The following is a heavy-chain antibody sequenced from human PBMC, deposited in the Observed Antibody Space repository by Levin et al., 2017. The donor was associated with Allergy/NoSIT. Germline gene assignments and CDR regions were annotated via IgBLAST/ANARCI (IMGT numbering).Heavy chain of an antibody. Sequence: LSLTCAASGFTFSDYYMSWIRQAPGKGLEWVSYISSSGSTIYYADSVKGRFTISRDNAKNSLYLQMNSLRAEDTAVYYCARDGRLFWFDPWGQGTLVTVSS. D-gene: IGHD3-22*01. V-gene: IGHV3-11*01. J-gene: IGHJ5*02. CDR1: GFTFSDYY. CDR3: ARDGRLFWFDP. CDR2: ISSSGSTI.